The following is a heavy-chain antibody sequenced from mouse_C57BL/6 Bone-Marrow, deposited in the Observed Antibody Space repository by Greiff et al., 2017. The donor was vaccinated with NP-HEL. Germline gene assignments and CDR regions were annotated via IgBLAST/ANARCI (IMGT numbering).Heavy chain of an antibody. CDR3: AREGGYYGSPFAY. D-gene: IGHD1-1*01. Sequence: DVHLVESGPGLVKPSQSLSLPCSVTGYSIISGYYWNWIRQFPGNKLEWMAYISYDGSNNYNPSLKNRISITRDISKNQFFLKLTSVTTEDTATYYCAREGGYYGSPFAYWGQGTLVTVSA. CDR1: GYSIISGYY. J-gene: IGHJ3*01. CDR2: ISYDGSN. V-gene: IGHV3-6*01.